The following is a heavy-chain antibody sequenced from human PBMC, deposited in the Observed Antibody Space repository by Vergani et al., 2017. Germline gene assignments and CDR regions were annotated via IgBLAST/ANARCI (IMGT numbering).Heavy chain of an antibody. CDR3: AREDSSGWYAY. V-gene: IGHV3-11*05. J-gene: IGHJ4*02. CDR2: ISSSSSYT. Sequence: VQLVESGGGLVKPGGSLRLSCAASGFTFSNAWMSWVRQAPGKGLEWVSYISSSSSYTNYADSVKGRFTISRDNAKNSLYLQMNSLRAEDTAVYYCAREDSSGWYAYWGQGTLVTVSS. D-gene: IGHD6-19*01. CDR1: GFTFSNAW.